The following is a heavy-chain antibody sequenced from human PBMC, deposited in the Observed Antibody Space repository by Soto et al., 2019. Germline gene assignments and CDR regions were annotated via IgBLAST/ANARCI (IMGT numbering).Heavy chain of an antibody. J-gene: IGHJ5*02. CDR2: IYHSGST. Sequence: PSQTLRDTKAVSGGSIGGGGCPRICIRQPPGKGLEWIGYIYHSGSTYYNPSLKSRVTISVDRSKNQFSLKLSSVTAADTAVYYCARVADSSGYYQNWFDPWGQGTLVTGSS. D-gene: IGHD3-22*01. CDR1: GGSIGGGGCP. V-gene: IGHV4-30-2*01. CDR3: ARVADSSGYYQNWFDP.